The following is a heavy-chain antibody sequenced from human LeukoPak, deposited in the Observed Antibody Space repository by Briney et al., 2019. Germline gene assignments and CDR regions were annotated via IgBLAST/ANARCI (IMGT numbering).Heavy chain of an antibody. CDR2: IGGGDT. CDR1: GFTFSTYW. J-gene: IGHJ4*02. Sequence: GGSLRLSCAASGFTFSTYWMSWVRQAPGKGLEWVSGIGGGDTHYADSVKGRFTISRDNSKSTVELHMSSLRVEDTAVYYCAKDGQSFNSMWDYLDSWGRGTLVTVSS. V-gene: IGHV3-23*01. D-gene: IGHD1-26*01. CDR3: AKDGQSFNSMWDYLDS.